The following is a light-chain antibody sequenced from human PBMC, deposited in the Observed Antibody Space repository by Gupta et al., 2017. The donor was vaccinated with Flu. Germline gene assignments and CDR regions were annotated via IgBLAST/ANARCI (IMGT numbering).Light chain of an antibody. Sequence: QVTLTQPPSASASLGASVKLTCTLSSRHKSYAIAWHQQQPGRGPRFLLRLNGDGSQTKGDGIPDRFSGSASGADRFLTIFSLQSEDEAVYYCQTWGTGIPKVFCGGTKLTVL. CDR1: SRHKSYA. V-gene: IGLV4-69*01. CDR3: QTWGTGIPKV. CDR2: LNGDGSQ. J-gene: IGLJ3*02.